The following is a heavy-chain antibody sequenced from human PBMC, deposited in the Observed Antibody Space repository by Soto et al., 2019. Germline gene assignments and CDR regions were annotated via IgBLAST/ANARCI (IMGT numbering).Heavy chain of an antibody. CDR3: ARENDDLTTGAHDL. CDR1: GYSFTGYY. J-gene: IGHJ5*02. Sequence: ASVKVSCKASGYSFTGYYMHWVRQAPGQGLEWMGWIIPHSGETNYAQKFQARVTLTRDTSISTAYMQLSGLTSDDTAVYYCARENDDLTTGAHDLWGQGTLVTVCS. V-gene: IGHV1-2*02. D-gene: IGHD1-1*01. CDR2: IIPHSGET.